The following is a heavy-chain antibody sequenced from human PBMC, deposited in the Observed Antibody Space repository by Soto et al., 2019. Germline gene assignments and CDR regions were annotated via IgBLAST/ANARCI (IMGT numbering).Heavy chain of an antibody. V-gene: IGHV4-39*01. CDR1: GDSISRSRYY. CDR3: ASGCGYSYGYDGTVYYYYGLDV. D-gene: IGHD5-18*01. CDR2: IYYSGST. J-gene: IGHJ6*02. Sequence: PSEPRSLNCTVCGDSISRSRYYWGRIRQPPGKGLERIGRIYYSGSTYYNPSLKSRVTISVDTSKNQFSLKLSSVTAADTAVYYCASGCGYSYGYDGTVYYYYGLDVWGQGTTLTVSS.